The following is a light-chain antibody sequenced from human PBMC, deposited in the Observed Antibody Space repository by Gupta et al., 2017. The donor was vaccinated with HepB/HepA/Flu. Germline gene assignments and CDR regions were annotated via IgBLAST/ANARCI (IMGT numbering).Light chain of an antibody. J-gene: IGLJ1*01. CDR2: EVS. CDR3: SSYTSSITLV. V-gene: IGLV2-14*01. CDR1: NNDIGDYNY. Sequence: QSALTQPASVSGSPGQSITISCTGTNNDIGDYNYVSWYQQHPGTAPKRWREEVSNRPSGVSNRCSGSKSGNNAYLNISGLQAEDESYEDCSSYTSSITLVFGTGTKVTVL.